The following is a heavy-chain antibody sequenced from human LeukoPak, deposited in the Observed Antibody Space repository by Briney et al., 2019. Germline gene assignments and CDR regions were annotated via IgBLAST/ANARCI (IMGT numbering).Heavy chain of an antibody. J-gene: IGHJ5*02. V-gene: IGHV4-34*01. CDR2: INHSGST. CDR1: GGSFSGYY. Sequence: SETLSLTCAVYGGSFSGYYWSWIRQPPGKGLEWIGEINHSGSTNYNPSLRSRVTISVDTSKNQFSLKLSSVTAADTAVYYCARSYSSSWFNWFDPWGQGTLVTVSS. CDR3: ARSYSSSWFNWFDP. D-gene: IGHD6-13*01.